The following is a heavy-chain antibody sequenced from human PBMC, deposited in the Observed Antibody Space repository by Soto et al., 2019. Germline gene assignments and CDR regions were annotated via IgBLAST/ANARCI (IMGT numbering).Heavy chain of an antibody. Sequence: ASVKVSCKASGYTFTDYYMHWVRQAPGQGLEWMGWISPKSGGTSYAPKFQDRVTMTRDTSINTVYLDLSSLTSDDTAVYYCARDSIYRGHWLDPWGQGTMVTVSS. CDR3: ARDSIYRGHWLDP. J-gene: IGHJ5*02. D-gene: IGHD3-10*01. CDR1: GYTFTDYY. CDR2: ISPKSGGT. V-gene: IGHV1-2*02.